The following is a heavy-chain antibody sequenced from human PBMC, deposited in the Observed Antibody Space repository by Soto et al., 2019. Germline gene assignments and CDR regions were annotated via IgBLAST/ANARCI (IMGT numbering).Heavy chain of an antibody. V-gene: IGHV4-39*01. D-gene: IGHD6-13*01. CDR3: ARREAAAGYFDY. Sequence: SETLSLTCTVSGGSISSSIYYWGWIRQPPGKGLEWIGSIYYSGSTYYNPSLKSRVTISVDTSKNQFSLKLSSVTAADTAVYYCARREAAAGYFDYWGQGTLVTVSS. CDR2: IYYSGST. J-gene: IGHJ4*02. CDR1: GGSISSSIYY.